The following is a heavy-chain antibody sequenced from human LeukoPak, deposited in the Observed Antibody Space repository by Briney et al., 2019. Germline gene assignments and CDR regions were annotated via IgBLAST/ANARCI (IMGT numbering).Heavy chain of an antibody. J-gene: IGHJ4*02. CDR2: IIPIFGTA. CDR3: ARSYPERQFYFDY. Sequence: ASVKVSCKASGGTFSSYAISWVRQAPGQGLEWMGGIIPIFGTANYAQKFQGRVTITADESTSTAYMELSSLRSEDTAVYYCARSYPERQFYFDYWGQGTLVTVSS. V-gene: IGHV1-69*13. CDR1: GGTFSSYA. D-gene: IGHD1-1*01.